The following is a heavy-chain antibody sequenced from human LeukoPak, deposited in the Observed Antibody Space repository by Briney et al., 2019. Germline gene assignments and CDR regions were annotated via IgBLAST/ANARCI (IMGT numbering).Heavy chain of an antibody. V-gene: IGHV3-30*09. D-gene: IGHD6-19*01. CDR2: ISYDGSNK. CDR3: ASQTDYSSGWYLDY. CDR1: GFTFSSYS. Sequence: GGSLRLSCAASGFTFSSYSMNWVRQAPGKGLEWVAVISYDGSNKYYADSVKGRFAISRDNSKNTLYLQMNSLRAEDTAVYYCASQTDYSSGWYLDYWGQGTLVTVSS. J-gene: IGHJ4*02.